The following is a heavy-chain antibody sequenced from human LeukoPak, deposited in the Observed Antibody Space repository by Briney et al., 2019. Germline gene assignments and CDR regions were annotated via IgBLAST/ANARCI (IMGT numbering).Heavy chain of an antibody. J-gene: IGHJ4*02. V-gene: IGHV3-23*01. CDR3: AKDLGARSSGWYDY. CDR1: GFTLSSYA. Sequence: GGSLRLSCAASGFTLSSYAMNWVRQAPGKGLEWVSTLSGSGNSTYYADSVKGRFTISRDNSKNTLSLQMNNLGAEDTAVYYCAKDLGARSSGWYDYWGQGTLVTVPS. D-gene: IGHD6-19*01. CDR2: LSGSGNST.